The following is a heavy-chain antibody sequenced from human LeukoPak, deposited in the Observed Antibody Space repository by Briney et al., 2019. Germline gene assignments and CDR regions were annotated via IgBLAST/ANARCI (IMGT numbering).Heavy chain of an antibody. CDR3: ARISVRITIFGVVIRREFDY. CDR2: INHSGST. CDR1: GGSFSGYY. J-gene: IGHJ4*02. V-gene: IGHV4-34*01. Sequence: PSVTLSLTCAVYGGSFSGYYWSWIRQPPGRGLEWIGEINHSGSTNYNPSLKSRVTISVDTSKNQFSLKLSSVTAADTAVYYCARISVRITIFGVVIRREFDYWGQGTLVTVSS. D-gene: IGHD3-3*01.